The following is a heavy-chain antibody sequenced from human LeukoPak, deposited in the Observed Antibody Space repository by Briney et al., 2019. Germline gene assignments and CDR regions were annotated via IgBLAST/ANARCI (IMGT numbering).Heavy chain of an antibody. D-gene: IGHD2-8*01. CDR3: TRDVWGDRDNYFDC. CDR2: INSNGRST. CDR1: GFSFSSYW. V-gene: IGHV3-74*01. J-gene: IGHJ4*02. Sequence: GGSLRLSCAASGFSFSSYWMHWARQAPGKGLVWVSRINSNGRSTSYADSVKGRFTISRDNAKNTLYLEMNNLRAEDTAVYYCTRDVWGDRDNYFDCWGQGTLVTVSS.